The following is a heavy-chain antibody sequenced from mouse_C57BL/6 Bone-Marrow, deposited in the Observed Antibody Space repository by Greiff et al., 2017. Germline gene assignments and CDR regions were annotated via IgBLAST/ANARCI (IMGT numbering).Heavy chain of an antibody. V-gene: IGHV5-4*01. Sequence: EVQRVESGGGLVKPGGSLKLSCAASGFTFSSYAMSWVRQTPEKRLEWVATISDGGSYTYYPDNVKGRFTISRDNAKNNLYLQMSHLKSEDTAMYYCARVPITTVVDWYFDVWGTGTTVTVSS. J-gene: IGHJ1*03. CDR3: ARVPITTVVDWYFDV. CDR2: ISDGGSYT. CDR1: GFTFSSYA. D-gene: IGHD1-1*01.